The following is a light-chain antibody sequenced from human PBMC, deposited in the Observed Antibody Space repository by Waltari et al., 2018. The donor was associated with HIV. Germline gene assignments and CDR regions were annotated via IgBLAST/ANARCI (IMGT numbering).Light chain of an antibody. CDR1: QSVSSSY. CDR3: QQDGSSPYT. Sequence: EIVLTQYPYTLSLSPGERATPSSRSRQSVSSSYLAWSPKKPGQARRLLIYGASSRATGIPDRFSGSGSVTDLTLTISRLEHEDFAVYYCQQDGSSPYTLGQGTQLEIK. V-gene: IGKV3-20*01. CDR2: GAS. J-gene: IGKJ2*01.